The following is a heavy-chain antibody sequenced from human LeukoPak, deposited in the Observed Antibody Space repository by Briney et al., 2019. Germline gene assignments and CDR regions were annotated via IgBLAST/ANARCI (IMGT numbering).Heavy chain of an antibody. V-gene: IGHV4-59*01. J-gene: IGHJ6*03. CDR2: IYYSGST. D-gene: IGHD2-21*01. CDR3: ARTAQGDFTYSYYYMDV. Sequence: SETLSLTCTVSGGSISSYYWSWIRQPPGKGLEWIGYIYYSGSTNYNPSLKSRVTISADTSKNQFSLKLSSVTAADTAVYYCARTAQGDFTYSYYYMDVWGKGTTVTVSS. CDR1: GGSISSYY.